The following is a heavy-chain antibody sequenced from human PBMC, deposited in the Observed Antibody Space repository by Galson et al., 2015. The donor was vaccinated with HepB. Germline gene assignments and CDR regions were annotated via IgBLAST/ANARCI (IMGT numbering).Heavy chain of an antibody. CDR1: GYTFTSYG. V-gene: IGHV1-18*04. CDR2: ISAYNGNT. Sequence: QSGAEVKKPGESLRTSCKASGYTFTSYGISWVRQAPGQGLEWMGWISAYNGNTNYAQKLQGRVTMTTDTSTSTAYMELRSLRSGDTAVYYCGRSIAVAQVYYYYGMDVWGQGTTVTVSS. D-gene: IGHD6-19*01. J-gene: IGHJ6*02. CDR3: GRSIAVAQVYYYYGMDV.